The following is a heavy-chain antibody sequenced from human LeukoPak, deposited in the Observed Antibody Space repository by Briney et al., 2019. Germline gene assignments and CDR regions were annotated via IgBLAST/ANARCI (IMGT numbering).Heavy chain of an antibody. CDR3: ATLIVGATGGYYYYGMDV. D-gene: IGHD1-26*01. CDR2: ISSSSSTI. Sequence: GGSLRLSCAASGFTFSSYSMNWVRQAPGKGLEWVSYISSSSSTIHYADSVKGRFTISRDNAKNSLYLQMNSLRAEDTAVYYCATLIVGATGGYYYYGMDVWGQGTTVTVSS. V-gene: IGHV3-48*04. CDR1: GFTFSSYS. J-gene: IGHJ6*02.